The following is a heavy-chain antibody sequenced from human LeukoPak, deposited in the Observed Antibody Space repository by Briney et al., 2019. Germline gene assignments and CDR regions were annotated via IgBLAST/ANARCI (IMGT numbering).Heavy chain of an antibody. CDR2: VSDYNGNT. Sequence: GASVKVSCKASGYTFLNYGISWVRQAPGRGLEWMGWVSDYNGNTKYAQNLQGRVTMTTDTSTSTGYMELRSLRSDDTAVYYCASPAPRYYYGSGSGKYYYYGMDVWGQGTTVTVSS. V-gene: IGHV1-18*01. D-gene: IGHD3-10*01. CDR3: ASPAPRYYYGSGSGKYYYYGMDV. CDR1: GYTFLNYG. J-gene: IGHJ6*02.